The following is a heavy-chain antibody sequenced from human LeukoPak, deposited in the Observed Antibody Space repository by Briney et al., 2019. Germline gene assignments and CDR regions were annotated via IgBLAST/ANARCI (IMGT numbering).Heavy chain of an antibody. D-gene: IGHD2-15*01. CDR1: GFTFSSSA. V-gene: IGHV3-23*01. Sequence: GGSLRLSCAASGFTFSSSAMSWVSQAPGKGLEWVSAISNNGGYTYYVDSVQGRFTISRDNSKSTLCLQMNSLRAEDTAVYYCAKQLGYCSDGSCYFPYWGQGTLVTVSS. CDR2: ISNNGGYT. CDR3: AKQLGYCSDGSCYFPY. J-gene: IGHJ4*02.